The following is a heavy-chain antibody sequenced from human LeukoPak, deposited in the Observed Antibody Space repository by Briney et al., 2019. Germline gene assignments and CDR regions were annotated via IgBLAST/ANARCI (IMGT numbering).Heavy chain of an antibody. Sequence: PGESLRLSCAASGFTFTDYWMHWVRQVPGKGLVWVSIINTDTRGTYYADSVKGRFTISRDNAKSTLYLQMDSLRAEDTAVYGCARAGAYHFDNWGQGTLVTVSS. V-gene: IGHV3-74*01. D-gene: IGHD3-16*01. J-gene: IGHJ4*02. CDR2: INTDTRGT. CDR1: GFTFTDYW. CDR3: ARAGAYHFDN.